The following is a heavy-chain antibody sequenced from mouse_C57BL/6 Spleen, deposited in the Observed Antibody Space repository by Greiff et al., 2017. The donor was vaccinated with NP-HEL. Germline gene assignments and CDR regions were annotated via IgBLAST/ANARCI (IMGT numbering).Heavy chain of an antibody. CDR2: IDPSDSET. V-gene: IGHV1-52*01. CDR1: GYTFTSYW. J-gene: IGHJ3*01. CDR3: ARVGYGNYFAY. D-gene: IGHD2-1*01. Sequence: QVQLQQPGAELVRPGSSVKLSCKASGYTFTSYWMHWVKQRPIQGLEWIGNIDPSDSETHYNQKFTDKATLTVDKSSSTAYMQLSSLTSEDSAIYYCARVGYGNYFAYWGQGTLVTVSA.